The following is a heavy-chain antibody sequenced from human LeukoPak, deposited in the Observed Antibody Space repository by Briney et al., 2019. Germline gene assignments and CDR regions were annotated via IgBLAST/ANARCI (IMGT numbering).Heavy chain of an antibody. CDR1: GGSISSSSYY. V-gene: IGHV4-39*07. CDR2: IYYSGST. J-gene: IGHJ3*02. Sequence: SETLSLTCTVSGGSISSSSYYWGWIRQPPGKGLEWIGSIYYSGSTYYNPSLKSRVTISVDTSKNQFSLKLSSVTAADTAVYYCARAPELGIYAFDIWGQGTMVTVSS. D-gene: IGHD7-27*01. CDR3: ARAPELGIYAFDI.